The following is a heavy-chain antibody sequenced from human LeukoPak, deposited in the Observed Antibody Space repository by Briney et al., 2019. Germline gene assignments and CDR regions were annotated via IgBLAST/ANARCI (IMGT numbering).Heavy chain of an antibody. Sequence: PSETLSLTCTVSGVSISSYYWSWLRQPPGKGLEWIGYIYYSGSTNYNPSLKSRVTISVDTSKNQFSLKLSSVTAADTAVYYCARETHYDSSGYSAFDIWGQGTMVTVSS. CDR1: GVSISSYY. CDR2: IYYSGST. V-gene: IGHV4-59*01. D-gene: IGHD3-22*01. CDR3: ARETHYDSSGYSAFDI. J-gene: IGHJ3*02.